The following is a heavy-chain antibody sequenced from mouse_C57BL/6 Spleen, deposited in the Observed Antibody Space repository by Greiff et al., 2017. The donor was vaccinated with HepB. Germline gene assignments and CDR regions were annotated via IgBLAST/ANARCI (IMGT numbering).Heavy chain of an antibody. CDR1: GYTFTSYW. J-gene: IGHJ1*03. Sequence: QVQLQQPGAELVKPGASVKLSCKASGYTFTSYWMHWVKQRPGQGLEWIGMIHPNSGSTNYNEKFKSKATLTVDKSSSTAYMQLSSLTSEDSAVYYWARNYDYGYFDVWGTGTTVTVSS. V-gene: IGHV1-64*01. CDR3: ARNYDYGYFDV. D-gene: IGHD2-3*01. CDR2: IHPNSGST.